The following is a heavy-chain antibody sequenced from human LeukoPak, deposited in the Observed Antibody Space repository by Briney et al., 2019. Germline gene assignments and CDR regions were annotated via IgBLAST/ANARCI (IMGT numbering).Heavy chain of an antibody. CDR3: ARGTGYYYDSSGYYLVY. V-gene: IGHV1-8*01. J-gene: IGHJ4*02. Sequence: ASVKVSCTASGYTFTSYDINWVRQATGQGLEWMGWMNPNSGNTGYAQKFQGRDTMTRNTSISTAYMELSSLRSEDTAVYYCARGTGYYYDSSGYYLVYWGQGTLVTVSS. CDR1: GYTFTSYD. CDR2: MNPNSGNT. D-gene: IGHD3-22*01.